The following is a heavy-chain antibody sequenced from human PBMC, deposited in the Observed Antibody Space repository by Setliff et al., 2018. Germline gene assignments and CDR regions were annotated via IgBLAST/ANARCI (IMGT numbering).Heavy chain of an antibody. Sequence: SETLSLTCAVSGYSISSGYYWGWIRQAPGKGLEWIGSIYHSGSTYYNPSLKSRVTISVDTSKNQFSLKLSSVTAADTAVYYCARGDYYDPKYYFDYWGQGTLVTVSS. CDR2: IYHSGST. J-gene: IGHJ4*02. CDR3: ARGDYYDPKYYFDY. CDR1: GYSISSGYY. D-gene: IGHD3-22*01. V-gene: IGHV4-38-2*01.